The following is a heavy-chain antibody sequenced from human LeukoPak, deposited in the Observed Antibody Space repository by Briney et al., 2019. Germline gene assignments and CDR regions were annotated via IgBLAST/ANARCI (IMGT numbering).Heavy chain of an antibody. D-gene: IGHD5/OR15-5a*01. CDR3: ARDRGYSVYDRSDY. V-gene: IGHV1-18*01. Sequence: ASVKVSCKASGYTFISYGISWVRQAPGQGLEWMGWISAYNGNTNYAQKLQGRVTMTTDTSTSTAYMELRSLRSDDTAIYYCARDRGYSVYDRSDYWGQGTLVTVSS. CDR1: GYTFISYG. J-gene: IGHJ4*02. CDR2: ISAYNGNT.